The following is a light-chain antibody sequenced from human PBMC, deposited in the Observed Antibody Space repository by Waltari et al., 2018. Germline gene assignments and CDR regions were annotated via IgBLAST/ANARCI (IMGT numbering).Light chain of an antibody. J-gene: IGLJ1*01. Sequence: QAAPTQSPSVSGSAGQSVTISCTGTSSDIGSYNAVSWYQQHPGKAPKLMIYEVNKRPSGVSDRCAGAKSGNTASLTISGLQAEDGSDYFCSSYAGGGNFGFGAGTRLTVL. CDR1: SSDIGSYNA. V-gene: IGLV2-23*02. CDR3: SSYAGGGNFG. CDR2: EVN.